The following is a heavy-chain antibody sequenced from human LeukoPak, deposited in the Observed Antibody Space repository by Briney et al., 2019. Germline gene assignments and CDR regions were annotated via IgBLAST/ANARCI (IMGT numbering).Heavy chain of an antibody. V-gene: IGHV3-7*01. J-gene: IGHJ4*02. CDR1: GFTFSSYW. CDR2: IKQDGSEK. D-gene: IGHD4-17*01. Sequence: PGGSLRLSCAASGFTFSSYWMSWVRQAPGKGLEWVANIKQDGSEKYYVDSVKGRFTISRDNAKNSLYLQMNGLRAEDTAVYYCARELDYGDYIGDFDYWGQGTLVTVSS. CDR3: ARELDYGDYIGDFDY.